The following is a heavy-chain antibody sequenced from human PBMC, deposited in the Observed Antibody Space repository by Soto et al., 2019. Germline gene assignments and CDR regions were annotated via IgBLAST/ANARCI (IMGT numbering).Heavy chain of an antibody. Sequence: QVQLQESGPGLVKPSETLSLTCTVSGGSISSYYWSWIRQPPGKGLEWIGYIYYSGSTNYNPSLKSRVTISVDTSKNQFSLKLSSVTAADTAVYYCARVKDYDILTGHENAFDIWGQGTMVTVSS. CDR2: IYYSGST. V-gene: IGHV4-59*01. J-gene: IGHJ3*02. D-gene: IGHD3-9*01. CDR3: ARVKDYDILTGHENAFDI. CDR1: GGSISSYY.